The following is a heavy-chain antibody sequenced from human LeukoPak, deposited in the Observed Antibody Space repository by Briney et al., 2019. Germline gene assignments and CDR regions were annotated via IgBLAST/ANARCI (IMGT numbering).Heavy chain of an antibody. Sequence: GGSLRLSCAASGFTFSSYSMNWGRQAPGKGLEWVSNISISSSTIYYADSVKGRFTISRDNAKQELYLPMNMPRAEDTAVYSCARDREGLWDSSGYHYIDYWGQGTLVTVSS. CDR1: GFTFSSYS. V-gene: IGHV3-48*01. D-gene: IGHD3-22*01. J-gene: IGHJ4*02. CDR3: ARDREGLWDSSGYHYIDY. CDR2: ISISSSTI.